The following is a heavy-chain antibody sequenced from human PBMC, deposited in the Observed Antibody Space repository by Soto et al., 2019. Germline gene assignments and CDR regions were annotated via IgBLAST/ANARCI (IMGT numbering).Heavy chain of an antibody. J-gene: IGHJ6*02. Sequence: GGSLRLSCAASGFTFSSYGMHWVRQAPGKGLEWVAVIWYDGSNKYYADSVKGRFTISRDNSKNTLYLQMNSLRAEDTAVYYCARYGNYRYYYGMDVWGQGTTVTVSS. D-gene: IGHD1-7*01. CDR3: ARYGNYRYYYGMDV. CDR1: GFTFSSYG. CDR2: IWYDGSNK. V-gene: IGHV3-33*01.